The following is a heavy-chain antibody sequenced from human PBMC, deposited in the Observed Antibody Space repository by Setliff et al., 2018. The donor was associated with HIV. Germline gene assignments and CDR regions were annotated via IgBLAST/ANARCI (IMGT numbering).Heavy chain of an antibody. J-gene: IGHJ4*02. D-gene: IGHD3-22*01. V-gene: IGHV1-18*01. Sequence: ASVKVSCKASGYAFTNFGITWVRQAPGQGLEWMGWISPYNGNTNYAPELHGRVTMTTDTSTSTASLELRSLRSDDTAVYYCARDRIPSKWLLESDYWGQGTLVTVSS. CDR3: ARDRIPSKWLLESDY. CDR1: GYAFTNFG. CDR2: ISPYNGNT.